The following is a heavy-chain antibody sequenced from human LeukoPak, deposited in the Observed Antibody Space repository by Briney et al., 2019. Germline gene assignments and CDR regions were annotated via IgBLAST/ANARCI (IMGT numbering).Heavy chain of an antibody. D-gene: IGHD3-9*01. V-gene: IGHV4-59*01. CDR3: ARGHYDILTAYYNPYNWFDG. J-gene: IGHJ5*02. Sequence: SETLSLTCTVSGGSISSYYWSWIRQPPGKGLERKGYIYYSWSTNYNPSLKSRVPISVDTSKNHFSLTLSPVTAADTAVYYCARGHYDILTAYYNPYNWFDGWGQGTLVTVSS. CDR1: GGSISSYY. CDR2: IYYSWST.